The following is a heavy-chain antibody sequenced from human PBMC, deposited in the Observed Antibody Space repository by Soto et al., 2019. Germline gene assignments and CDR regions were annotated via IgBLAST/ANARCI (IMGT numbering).Heavy chain of an antibody. D-gene: IGHD2-15*01. CDR2: IYYSGST. CDR3: AREGGGSLLPWFDP. Sequence: LRLSCAASGFIFSSYAMSWIRQHPGKGLEWIGYIYYSGSTYYNPSLKSRVTISVDTSKNQFSLKLSSVTAADTAVYYCAREGGGSLLPWFDPWGQGTLVTVSS. J-gene: IGHJ5*02. CDR1: GFIFSSYA. V-gene: IGHV4-31*02.